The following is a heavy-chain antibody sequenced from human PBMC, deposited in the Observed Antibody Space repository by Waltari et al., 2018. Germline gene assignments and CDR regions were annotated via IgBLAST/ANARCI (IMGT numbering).Heavy chain of an antibody. V-gene: IGHV1-69*10. D-gene: IGHD3-22*01. CDR1: GGTFSSYA. CDR2: IIPILGIA. Sequence: QVQLVQSGAEVKKPGSSVKVSCKASGGTFSSYAISWVRQAPGQGLEWMGGIIPILGIANYAQKFQGRVTITADKSTSTVYMELSSLRSEDTAVYYCGRGADYYDSSGLAYWGQGTLVTVSS. CDR3: GRGADYYDSSGLAY. J-gene: IGHJ4*02.